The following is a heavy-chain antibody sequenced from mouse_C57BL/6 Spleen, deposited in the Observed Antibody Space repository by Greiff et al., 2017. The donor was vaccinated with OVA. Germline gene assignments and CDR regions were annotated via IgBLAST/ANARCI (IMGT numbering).Heavy chain of an antibody. CDR2: ISSGSSTI. D-gene: IGHD4-1*01. CDR1: GFTFSDYG. Sequence: EVKLEESGGGLVKPGGSLKLSCAASGFTFSDYGMHWVRQAPEKGLEWVAYISSGSSTIYYADTVKGRFTISRDNAKNTLFLQMTSLRSEDTAMYYCAKQGNWDGFDYWGQGTTLTVSS. V-gene: IGHV5-17*01. CDR3: AKQGNWDGFDY. J-gene: IGHJ2*01.